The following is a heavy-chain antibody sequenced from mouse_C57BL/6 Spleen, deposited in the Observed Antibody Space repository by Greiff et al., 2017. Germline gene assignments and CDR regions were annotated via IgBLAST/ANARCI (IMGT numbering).Heavy chain of an antibody. Sequence: VQLQQPGAELVKPGASVKLSCKASGYTFTSYWMHWVKQRPGRGLEWIGRLTPNGGGTKSNEKFKGKATLPVAKPSSTAYMQLSSRTSEVSAVEYCARDDGSNGDSDFWGKGTTVTVSS. J-gene: IGHJ4*01. V-gene: IGHV1-72*01. CDR2: LTPNGGGT. D-gene: IGHD1-1*01. CDR1: GYTFTSYW. CDR3: ARDDGSNGDSDF.